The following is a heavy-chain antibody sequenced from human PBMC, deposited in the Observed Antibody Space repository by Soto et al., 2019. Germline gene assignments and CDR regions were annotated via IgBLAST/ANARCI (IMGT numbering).Heavy chain of an antibody. V-gene: IGHV1-8*01. CDR2: MNPNSGNT. D-gene: IGHD3-22*01. CDR1: GYTFTSYD. J-gene: IGHJ6*02. CDR3: ARDMGGYYYNYYYGMDV. Sequence: DSVKVSCKASGYTFTSYDINWLRQATGQGLEWMGWMNPNSGNTGYAQKFQGRVTMTRNTSISTAYMELSSLRSEDTAVYYCARDMGGYYYNYYYGMDVWGQGTTVTVSS.